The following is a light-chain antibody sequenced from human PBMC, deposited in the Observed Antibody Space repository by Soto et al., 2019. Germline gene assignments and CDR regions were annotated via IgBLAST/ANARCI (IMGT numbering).Light chain of an antibody. CDR1: QSVRNN. CDR2: GAS. Sequence: EIVMTQSPATLSVSPGERATVPCRASQSVRNNLAWYQQKPGQAPRLLIYGASTRATGIPARFSGSGSGTEFTLTISSLQPEDFTVYSCLQYHNLWAFGQGTKVDIK. CDR3: LQYHNLWA. V-gene: IGKV3-15*01. J-gene: IGKJ1*01.